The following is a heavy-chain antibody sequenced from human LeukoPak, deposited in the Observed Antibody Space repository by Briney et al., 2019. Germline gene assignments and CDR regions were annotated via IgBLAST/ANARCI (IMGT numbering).Heavy chain of an antibody. D-gene: IGHD2-8*02. CDR1: GGSSSTRNHY. J-gene: IGHJ4*02. CDR3: ARRMGSGATYPRTFDY. Sequence: SETLSLTCTVTGGSSSTRNHYWGWLRQPPGKGLEWIGSIGYTGTTNSNPSLKSRVTLSVDTSKNQVSLTLSSVTAADTAVYFCARRMGSGATYPRTFDYWGQGTLVTVSS. V-gene: IGHV4-39*01. CDR2: IGYTGTT.